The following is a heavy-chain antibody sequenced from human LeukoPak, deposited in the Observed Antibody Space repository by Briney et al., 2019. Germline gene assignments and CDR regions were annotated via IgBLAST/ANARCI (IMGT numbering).Heavy chain of an antibody. V-gene: IGHV3-48*03. D-gene: IGHD3-16*01. CDR3: VSAYGGLLDY. Sequence: GGSLRLSCAASGFTFSAYEMNWVRQAPGNGLEWLSYISGSGDTIYYAESVKGRFTISRDNAKNSLYLQMSSLRAEDTAVYYCVSAYGGLLDYWGQGTLVTVSS. CDR2: ISGSGDTI. J-gene: IGHJ4*02. CDR1: GFTFSAYE.